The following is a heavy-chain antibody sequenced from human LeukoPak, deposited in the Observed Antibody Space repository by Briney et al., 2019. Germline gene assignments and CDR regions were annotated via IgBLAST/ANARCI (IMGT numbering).Heavy chain of an antibody. D-gene: IGHD3-10*01. Sequence: ASVKVSCKASGYTFTSYGISWVRQAPGQGLEWMGWISAYNGNTNYAQKFQGRVTITADKSTSTAYMELSSLRSEDTAVYYCAREVWFEETYYYYGMDVWGQGTTVTVSS. CDR1: GYTFTSYG. CDR3: AREVWFEETYYYYGMDV. J-gene: IGHJ6*02. CDR2: ISAYNGNT. V-gene: IGHV1-18*01.